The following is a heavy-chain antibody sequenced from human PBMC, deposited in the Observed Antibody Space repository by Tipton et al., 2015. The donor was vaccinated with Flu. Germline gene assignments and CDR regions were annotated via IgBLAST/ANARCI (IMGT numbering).Heavy chain of an antibody. V-gene: IGHV4-39*07. CDR3: ARDLWNDRRAYYYYGVDV. CDR2: IYYSGTT. Sequence: TLSLTCTVSGDSISTTIYYWGWVRQPPGKGLEWIGSIYYSGTTYYNPSLKSRVTISIDPSKNQFSLDLASLTAADTAVYYCARDLWNDRRAYYYYGVDVWGQGTTVTVSS. CDR1: GDSISTTIYY. D-gene: IGHD1-1*01. J-gene: IGHJ6*02.